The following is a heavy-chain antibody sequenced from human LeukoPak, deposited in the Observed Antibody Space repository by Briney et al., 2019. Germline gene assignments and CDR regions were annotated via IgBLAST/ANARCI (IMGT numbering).Heavy chain of an antibody. Sequence: ASVKVSCKASGYTFTNYYIHWVRQAPGQGLEWMGLINPTGGSTGYAQKFQGRVTMTRDMSTSTDYMELSSLRSEDTAIYYCARDNSVGDNAWWFDPWGQGTLVTVSS. CDR2: INPTGGST. CDR1: GYTFTNYY. CDR3: ARDNSVGDNAWWFDP. D-gene: IGHD1-26*01. J-gene: IGHJ5*02. V-gene: IGHV1-46*01.